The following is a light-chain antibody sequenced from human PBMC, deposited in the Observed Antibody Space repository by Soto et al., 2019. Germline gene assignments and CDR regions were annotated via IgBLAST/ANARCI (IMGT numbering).Light chain of an antibody. V-gene: IGKV3-15*01. J-gene: IGKJ1*01. CDR1: QSVNAN. Sequence: EVVMTQSPATLSVSPGERATLSCRASQSVNANLAWYQQKPGQAPRLLIHGASNRATGIPARFSGSGFGTEFIXXFXSXXCKDFAVYYCQQYNTWLWTFGQGTKVEI. CDR3: QQYNTWLWT. CDR2: GAS.